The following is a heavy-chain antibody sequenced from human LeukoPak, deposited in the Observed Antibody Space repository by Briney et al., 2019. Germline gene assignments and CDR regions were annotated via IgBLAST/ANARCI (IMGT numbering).Heavy chain of an antibody. D-gene: IGHD6-13*01. CDR1: GFTFSNFW. CDR3: ARGASSSP. J-gene: IGHJ5*02. Sequence: GGSLRLSCEASGFTFSNFWMTWVRQVPGKGLEWVANIKQDGSERNYVDSVKGRFTISRDNAKNSLYLQMNSLRAEDTAVYYCARGASSSPWGQGTLVTVSS. CDR2: IKQDGSER. V-gene: IGHV3-7*03.